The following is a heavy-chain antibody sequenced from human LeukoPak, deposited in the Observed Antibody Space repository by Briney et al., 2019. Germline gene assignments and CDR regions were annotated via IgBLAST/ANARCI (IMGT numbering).Heavy chain of an antibody. CDR3: ARDATNDWYNRFLP. Sequence: SETVSLSCTVSGGSVSSGNYYWSWIRQPPGKGLEWIGYIHYSGSTHYNPSLKSRVAISVDTSKNMFSLRVNSVTAADTAVYYCARDATNDWYNRFLPWGQRTLVTVSS. J-gene: IGHJ5*02. CDR2: IHYSGST. V-gene: IGHV4-61*01. D-gene: IGHD3-9*01. CDR1: GGSVSSGNYY.